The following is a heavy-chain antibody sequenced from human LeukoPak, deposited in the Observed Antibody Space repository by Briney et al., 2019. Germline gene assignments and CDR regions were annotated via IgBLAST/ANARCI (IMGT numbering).Heavy chain of an antibody. J-gene: IGHJ6*02. CDR3: ATLLGVGYYYYYYGMDV. CDR2: IYYSGST. Sequence: SETLSLTCTVCGGSISSSSYYWVWIRQPPGKGLEWIGSIYYSGSTYYNPSLKSRVTISVDTSKNQFSLKLSSVTAADTAVYYCATLLGVGYYYYYYGMDVWGQGATVTVSS. CDR1: GGSISSSSYY. V-gene: IGHV4-39*01. D-gene: IGHD2/OR15-2a*01.